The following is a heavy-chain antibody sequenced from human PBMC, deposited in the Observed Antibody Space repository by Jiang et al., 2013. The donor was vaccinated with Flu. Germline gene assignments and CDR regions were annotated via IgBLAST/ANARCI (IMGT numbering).Heavy chain of an antibody. J-gene: IGHJ6*02. D-gene: IGHD3-16*01. CDR3: TRDASYGLDV. CDR2: TYYRSKWYY. Sequence: QTLSLTCAISGDSVSSNIASWNWIRQSPSRGLEWLARTYYRSKWYYDYAVSVESRVIIKPDTSKNQFSLQFNSVTAEDTAVYYCTRDASYGLDVWGQGTTVIVSS. V-gene: IGHV6-1*01. CDR1: GDSVSSNIAS.